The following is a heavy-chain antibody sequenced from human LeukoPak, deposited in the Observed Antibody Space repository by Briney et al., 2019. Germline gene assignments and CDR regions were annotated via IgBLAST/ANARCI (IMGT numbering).Heavy chain of an antibody. V-gene: IGHV3-66*01. CDR3: ARDYSDSSGYLAY. CDR1: GFIVSRNY. J-gene: IGHJ4*02. D-gene: IGHD3-22*01. Sequence: GGSLRLSCAASGFIVSRNYVSWVRLTPGKGLEWVSVIFGGGSTYYADSVKGKFTISRDTSKNTVYLQMISLRAEDTAVYYCARDYSDSSGYLAYWGQGTLVTVSS. CDR2: IFGGGST.